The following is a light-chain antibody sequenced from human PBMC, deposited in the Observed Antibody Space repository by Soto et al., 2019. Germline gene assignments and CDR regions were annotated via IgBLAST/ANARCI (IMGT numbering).Light chain of an antibody. CDR1: QSVNSNY. CDR2: DAS. Sequence: EIVLTQSPGILSLSPGERATLSCRASQSVNSNYLAWYQQKPGQAPRLLIYDASSRATAIPDRFSVSGSGTDFTRTISRLEPEDFAVYYCQQYGSSPCTFGQGTKLEI. V-gene: IGKV3-20*01. CDR3: QQYGSSPCT. J-gene: IGKJ2*02.